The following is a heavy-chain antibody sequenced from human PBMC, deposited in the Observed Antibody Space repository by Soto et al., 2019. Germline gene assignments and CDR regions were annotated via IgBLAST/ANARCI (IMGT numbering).Heavy chain of an antibody. J-gene: IGHJ5*02. Sequence: XXVKVSSKVSGYTLTELSMHWVRQAPGKGLEWMGGFDPEDGETIYAQKFQGRVTMTEDTSTDTAYMELSSLRSEDTAVYYCATAGDDYVLGDNWFDPWGQGTLVTVSS. V-gene: IGHV1-24*01. CDR1: GYTLTELS. CDR3: ATAGDDYVLGDNWFDP. D-gene: IGHD3-16*01. CDR2: FDPEDGET.